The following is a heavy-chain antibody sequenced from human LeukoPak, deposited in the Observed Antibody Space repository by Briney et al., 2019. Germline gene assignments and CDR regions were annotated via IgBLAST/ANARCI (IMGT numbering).Heavy chain of an antibody. CDR1: GYTFTSYG. CDR3: ARDPGVVPAAKGYYYYYGMDV. V-gene: IGHV1-18*01. D-gene: IGHD2-2*01. Sequence: KVSCKASGYTFTSYGISWVRRAPGQGLEWMGWISAYNGNTNYAQKLQGRVTMTTDTSTSTAYMELRSLRSDDTAVYYCARDPGVVPAAKGYYYYYGMDVWGQGTTVTVSS. J-gene: IGHJ6*02. CDR2: ISAYNGNT.